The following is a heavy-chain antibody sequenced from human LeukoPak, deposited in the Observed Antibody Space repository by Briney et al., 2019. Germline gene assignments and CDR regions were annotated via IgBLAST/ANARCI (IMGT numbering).Heavy chain of an antibody. J-gene: IGHJ6*03. CDR3: AREPPTGTYYYYYYMDV. D-gene: IGHD1-1*01. CDR2: ISAYNGNT. V-gene: IGHV1-18*01. Sequence: ASVKVSCKASGYTFTSYGISWVRQAPGQGLEWMGWISAYNGNTNYAQKLQGRVTMTTDTSTSTAYMELRSLRSDDTAVYYCAREPPTGTYYYYYYMDVWGKGTTVTVSS. CDR1: GYTFTSYG.